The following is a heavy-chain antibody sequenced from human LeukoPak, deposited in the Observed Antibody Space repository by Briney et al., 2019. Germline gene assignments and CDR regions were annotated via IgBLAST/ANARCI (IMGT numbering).Heavy chain of an antibody. V-gene: IGHV3-23*01. J-gene: IGHJ4*02. D-gene: IGHD3-10*01. CDR2: ISGSGGST. CDR1: GFTFSSYA. CDR3: ARDHRVIGRFGESCFDY. Sequence: GGSLRLSCAASGFTFSSYAMSWVRQAPGKGLEWVSAISGSGGSTYYADSVKGRFTISRDNSKNTLYLQMNSLRAEDTAVYYCARDHRVIGRFGESCFDYWGQGTLVTVSS.